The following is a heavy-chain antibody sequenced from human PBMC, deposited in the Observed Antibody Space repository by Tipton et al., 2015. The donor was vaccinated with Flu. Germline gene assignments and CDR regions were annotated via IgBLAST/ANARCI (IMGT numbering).Heavy chain of an antibody. V-gene: IGHV1-18*01. Sequence: QSGAEVKKPGASVRVSCEASGYTFSNYGFTWVRQAPGQGLERMGWISGYNGDTNYAERFQGRVTMTTDTSTSTAYMDLTNLRSDDTAVYYCARLAVAGPQVGIFDIWGQGTLVTVSS. D-gene: IGHD6-19*01. J-gene: IGHJ3*02. CDR3: ARLAVAGPQVGIFDI. CDR1: GYTFSNYG. CDR2: ISGYNGDT.